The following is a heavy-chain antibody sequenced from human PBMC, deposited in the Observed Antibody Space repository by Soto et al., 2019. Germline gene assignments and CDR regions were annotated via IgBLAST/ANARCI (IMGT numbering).Heavy chain of an antibody. Sequence: ASVKVSCKASGGTFSSSSMNWLRQAPGEGPEWMGGIIPIFGTANYAPKFQGSISITADESTTTAFVELSNLRSEDSAVYYCATRSARYGDYETDAFDIWGQGTKVTVSS. D-gene: IGHD4-17*01. CDR1: GGTFSSSS. J-gene: IGHJ3*02. CDR2: IIPIFGTA. V-gene: IGHV1-69*13. CDR3: ATRSARYGDYETDAFDI.